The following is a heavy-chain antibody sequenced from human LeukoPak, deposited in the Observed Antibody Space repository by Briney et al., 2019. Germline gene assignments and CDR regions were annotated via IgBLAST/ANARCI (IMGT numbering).Heavy chain of an antibody. J-gene: IGHJ5*02. V-gene: IGHV4-31*03. CDR3: ARGRNEGYCSSTSCPPRWFDP. CDR2: IYYSGST. D-gene: IGHD2-2*01. Sequence: SQTLSLTCTVSGGSISSGGYYWSWIRQHPGKGLEWIGCIYYSGSTYYNPSLKSRVTISVDTSKNQFSLKLSSVTAADTAVYYCARGRNEGYCSSTSCPPRWFDPWGQGTLVTVSS. CDR1: GGSISSGGYY.